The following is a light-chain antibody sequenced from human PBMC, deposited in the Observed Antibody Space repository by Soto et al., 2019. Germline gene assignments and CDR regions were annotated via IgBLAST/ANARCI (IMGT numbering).Light chain of an antibody. J-gene: IGKJ2*01. CDR2: DAS. CDR3: QQRGA. Sequence: EVVLTQSPATLSLSPGERATLSCRASQSVDSSLAWYQQKVGQAPRLLIYDASNRATGIPGRFSGSGSGTDFTLTISSLEPEDFAVYYGQQRGAFGQGTKVEI. V-gene: IGKV3-11*01. CDR1: QSVDSS.